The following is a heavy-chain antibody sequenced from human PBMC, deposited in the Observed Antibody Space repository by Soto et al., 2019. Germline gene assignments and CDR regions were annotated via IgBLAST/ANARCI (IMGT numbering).Heavy chain of an antibody. Sequence: PSETLSLTCTVSGGFLSGYYWNWIRQAPGKGLEWIGYFYYTGSTKYNPSLSGRVTISVDTSKSQFFLNLTSITAADTAVYYCATADYLRHIDLWGRGTLVTVSS. CDR2: FYYTGST. J-gene: IGHJ2*01. V-gene: IGHV4-59*01. D-gene: IGHD4-17*01. CDR3: ATADYLRHIDL. CDR1: GGFLSGYY.